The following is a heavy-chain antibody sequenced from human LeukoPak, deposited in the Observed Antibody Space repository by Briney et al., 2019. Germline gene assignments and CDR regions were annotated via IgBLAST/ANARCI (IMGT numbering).Heavy chain of an antibody. Sequence: PGGSLRLSCAASGFTFSSYAMSWVRQAPGKGLEWVSAISGSGGSTYYADSVKGRFTISRDNSKNTLYLQMNSLRAGDTAVYYCAKEGVDSSGYPYYFDYWGQGTLVTVSS. V-gene: IGHV3-23*01. CDR1: GFTFSSYA. CDR3: AKEGVDSSGYPYYFDY. D-gene: IGHD3-22*01. CDR2: ISGSGGST. J-gene: IGHJ4*02.